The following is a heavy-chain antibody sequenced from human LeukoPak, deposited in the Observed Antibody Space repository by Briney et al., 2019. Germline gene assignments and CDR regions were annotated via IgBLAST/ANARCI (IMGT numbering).Heavy chain of an antibody. CDR3: ARTKTITVVRGPSRGDPDY. D-gene: IGHD3-10*01. CDR2: ISAYNGNT. V-gene: IGHV1-18*01. Sequence: GASVKVSCKASGGTFSSYAISWVRQAPGQGLEWMGWISAYNGNTNYAQKLQGRVTMTTDTSTSTAYMELRSLRSDDTAVYYCARTKTITVVRGPSRGDPDYWGQGTLVTVSS. CDR1: GGTFSSYA. J-gene: IGHJ4*02.